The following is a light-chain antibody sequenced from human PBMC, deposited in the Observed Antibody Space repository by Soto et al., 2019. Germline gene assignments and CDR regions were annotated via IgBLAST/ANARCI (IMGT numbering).Light chain of an antibody. CDR3: QQYYSYFIT. CDR2: KAS. Sequence: DIQMTQSPSTLSASVGDRVTSTCRASQSISSWLAWYQQKPGKAPKLLIYKASTLESGVPSRFSGSGSGTEFTLTISSLQPDDFATYYCQQYYSYFITFGQGTRLEIK. J-gene: IGKJ5*01. CDR1: QSISSW. V-gene: IGKV1-5*03.